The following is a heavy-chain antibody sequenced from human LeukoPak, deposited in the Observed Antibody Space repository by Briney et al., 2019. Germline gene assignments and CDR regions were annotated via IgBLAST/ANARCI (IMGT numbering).Heavy chain of an antibody. V-gene: IGHV1-18*01. D-gene: IGHD3-3*01. J-gene: IGHJ4*02. CDR2: ISAYNGNT. CDR3: ARDRIYDFWSGYVFDY. CDR1: GYTFTSYG. Sequence: ASVKVSCKASGYTFTSYGISWVRQAPGQGLEWMGWISAYNGNTNYAQELQGRVTMTTDTSTSTAYMELRSLRSDDTAVYYCARDRIYDFWSGYVFDYWGQGTLVTVSS.